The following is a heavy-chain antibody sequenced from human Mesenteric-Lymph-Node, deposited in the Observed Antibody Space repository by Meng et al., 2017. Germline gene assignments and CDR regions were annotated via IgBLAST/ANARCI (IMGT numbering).Heavy chain of an antibody. D-gene: IGHD3-10*01. Sequence: QWPLQESVPGLVKPYQPLPLTCTASGGSISSGGYYWSWIRQHPGKGLEWIGYIHSSGSTYYTPSLRSRLTISVDTSKNQFSLKLSSVTAADTVVYYCARASYGSGSPLGESWFDPWGQGTLVTVSS. CDR2: IHSSGST. J-gene: IGHJ5*02. CDR3: ARASYGSGSPLGESWFDP. V-gene: IGHV4-31*03. CDR1: GGSISSGGYY.